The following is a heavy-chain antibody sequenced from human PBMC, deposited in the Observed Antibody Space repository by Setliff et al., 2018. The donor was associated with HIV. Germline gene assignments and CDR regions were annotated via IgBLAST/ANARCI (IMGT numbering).Heavy chain of an antibody. CDR3: ANSRHFSGDYSFDY. V-gene: IGHV1-2*02. Sequence: ASVKVSCKTSGYPFTDYFIHWMRQAPGQGLEWLGWVNPAGGGSNYAQNFQGKVTMTRDTSISTAYMQVTRLTSDDTAVYYCANSRHFSGDYSFDYWGQGTLVTVSS. J-gene: IGHJ4*02. D-gene: IGHD1-26*01. CDR1: GYPFTDYF. CDR2: VNPAGGGS.